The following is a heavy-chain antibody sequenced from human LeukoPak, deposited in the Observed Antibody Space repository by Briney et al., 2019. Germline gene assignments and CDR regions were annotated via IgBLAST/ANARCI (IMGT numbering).Heavy chain of an antibody. CDR2: ISGSGGST. Sequence: PGGSLRLSCAASGFTFSSYAMSWVRQAPGKGLEWVSAISGSGGSTYYADSVKGRFTISRDNSKNTLYLQMNSLRAEDTAVYCCARAPRGVIGGLGGFYFDYWGQGTLVTVSS. D-gene: IGHD3-16*01. CDR3: ARAPRGVIGGLGGFYFDY. V-gene: IGHV3-23*01. CDR1: GFTFSSYA. J-gene: IGHJ4*02.